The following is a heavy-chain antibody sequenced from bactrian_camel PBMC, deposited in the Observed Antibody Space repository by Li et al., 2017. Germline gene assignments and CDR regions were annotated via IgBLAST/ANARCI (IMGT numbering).Heavy chain of an antibody. D-gene: IGHD3*01. J-gene: IGHJ4*01. Sequence: VQLVESGGGSVEAGRSLRLSCKADGFTYLRNCMGWFRQAPGKEREWVTSVSRASDFTFYADSVKGRFTISQDNAKNTLYLQMDNLKPDDSAMYICAARPYCASTVQNFGQGTQVTVS. V-gene: IGHV3S1*01. CDR2: VSRASDFT. CDR1: GFTYLRNC.